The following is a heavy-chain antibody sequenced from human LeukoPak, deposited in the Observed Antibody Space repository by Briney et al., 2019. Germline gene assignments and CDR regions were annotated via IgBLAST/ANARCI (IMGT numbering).Heavy chain of an antibody. V-gene: IGHV1-2*02. J-gene: IGHJ4*02. CDR1: GYTFTGYY. CDR2: INPNSGAT. Sequence: GASVKVSCEASGYTFTGYYMHWVRRAPGQGLEWMGWINPNSGATNYPQKFQGRVTMTGDTSISTAYMELCSLRSDDTAVYYCARGEVDSSGWDCFHFWGQGTLVTVSS. D-gene: IGHD6-19*01. CDR3: ARGEVDSSGWDCFHF.